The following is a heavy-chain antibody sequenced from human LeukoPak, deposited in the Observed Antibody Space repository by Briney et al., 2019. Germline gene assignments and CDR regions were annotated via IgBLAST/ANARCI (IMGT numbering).Heavy chain of an antibody. CDR2: IVYTVNS. Sequence: SETLSLTCAASGGSFSSCSNYWGWIRQPPGKGLEWIGSIVYTVNSYYNPSLKSRVTISVDTSKNQFSLKLSCVTAADTAVYYCARHGHDSSGYYHVDYWGQGTLVTVSS. CDR3: ARHGHDSSGYYHVDY. CDR1: GGSFSSCSNY. J-gene: IGHJ4*02. D-gene: IGHD3-22*01. V-gene: IGHV4-39*01.